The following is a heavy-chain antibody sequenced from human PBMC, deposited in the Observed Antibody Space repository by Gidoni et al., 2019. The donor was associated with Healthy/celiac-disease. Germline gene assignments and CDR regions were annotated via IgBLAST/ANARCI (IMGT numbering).Heavy chain of an antibody. V-gene: IGHV4-34*01. Sequence: QVQLQQWGAGLLKPSETLSLTCAVYGGSFRGYYWSWIRQPPGKGLEWIGEITHSGSTTSNPSLKIRVTISVDTSKNQFSLKLSSVTAADTAVYYCARAPNAGYSSSWYPVQRRNWFDPWGQGTLVTVSS. J-gene: IGHJ5*02. CDR2: ITHSGST. CDR1: GGSFRGYY. D-gene: IGHD6-13*01. CDR3: ARAPNAGYSSSWYPVQRRNWFDP.